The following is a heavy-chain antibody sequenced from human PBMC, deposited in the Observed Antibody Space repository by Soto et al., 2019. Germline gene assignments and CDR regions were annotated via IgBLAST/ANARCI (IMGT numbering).Heavy chain of an antibody. D-gene: IGHD4-4*01. CDR1: GGSISSYY. CDR3: ARVGYDYSNHNWFDP. V-gene: IGHV4-59*12. Sequence: SETLSLTCTVSGGSISSYYWSWIRQPPGKGLEWIGYIYYSGGTNYNPSLKGRVTISVDTSKNQFSLKLSSVTAADTAVYYCARVGYDYSNHNWFDPWGQGTLVTVSS. CDR2: IYYSGGT. J-gene: IGHJ5*02.